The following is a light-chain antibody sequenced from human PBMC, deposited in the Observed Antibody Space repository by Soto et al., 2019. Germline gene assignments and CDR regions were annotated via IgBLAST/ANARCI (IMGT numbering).Light chain of an antibody. CDR2: GTS. CDR1: QSVSSSY. J-gene: IGKJ1*01. CDR3: QQYGSLVT. Sequence: ESVLTQSPGTLSLSPGERATLSCRASQSVSSSYLACYQHKPGRAPRLLLDGTSSRATGIPDRFRGSGSGTDFTLTISRLEPEDLAVYYCQQYGSLVTFGQGTKVDIK. V-gene: IGKV3-20*01.